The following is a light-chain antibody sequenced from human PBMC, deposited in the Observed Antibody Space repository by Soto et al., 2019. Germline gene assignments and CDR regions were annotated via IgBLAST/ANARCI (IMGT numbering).Light chain of an antibody. CDR2: AAS. J-gene: IGKJ1*01. V-gene: IGKV1-39*01. Sequence: DIQMTPSPSSLSASVGDRVPITCRASQSISSYLNWYRQRPGKAPEFLIYAASSLQSGVPSRFSGSGSGTDFTLTISSLQPEDFATYYCQQTYSTWTFGQGTKVDIK. CDR1: QSISSY. CDR3: QQTYSTWT.